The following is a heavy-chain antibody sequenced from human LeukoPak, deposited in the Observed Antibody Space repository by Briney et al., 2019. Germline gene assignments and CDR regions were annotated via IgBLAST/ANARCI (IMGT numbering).Heavy chain of an antibody. D-gene: IGHD3-22*01. CDR1: GFTFSSYA. CDR2: IGGSGAGT. CDR3: ATTLHSGYYDLY. V-gene: IGHV3-23*01. Sequence: GGSLRLSCAASGFTFSSYAMSWVRQAPGKGLEWVSGIGGSGAGTYYAVSVKGRFTISRDNSKNTLYLQMNSLRAEDTAVYYCATTLHSGYYDLYWGQGTLVTVSS. J-gene: IGHJ4*02.